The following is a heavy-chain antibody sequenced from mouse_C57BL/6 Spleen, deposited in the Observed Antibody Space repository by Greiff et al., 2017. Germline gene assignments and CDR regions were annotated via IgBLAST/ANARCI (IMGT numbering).Heavy chain of an antibody. CDR1: GYTFTDYY. Sequence: SGPVLVKPGASVKMSCKASGYTFTDYYMNWVKQSHGKSLEWIGVINPYNGGTSYNQKFKGKATLTVDKSSSTAYMELNSLTSEDSAVYYCARNYYGNPSWFAYWGQGTLVTVSA. D-gene: IGHD2-1*01. J-gene: IGHJ3*01. CDR2: INPYNGGT. V-gene: IGHV1-19*01. CDR3: ARNYYGNPSWFAY.